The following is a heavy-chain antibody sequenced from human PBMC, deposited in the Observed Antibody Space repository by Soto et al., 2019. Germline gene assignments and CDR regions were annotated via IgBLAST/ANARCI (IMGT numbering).Heavy chain of an antibody. CDR2: ISWNSGSI. D-gene: IGHD2-2*01. J-gene: IGHJ4*02. CDR3: AKDMRRYCSSTSCYLFDY. CDR1: GFTFDDYA. Sequence: GGSLRLSCAASGFTFDDYAMHWVRQAPGKGLEWVSGISWNSGSIGYADSVKGRFTISRDNAKNSLYLQMNSLRAEDTALCYCAKDMRRYCSSTSCYLFDYWGQGTLVTVSS. V-gene: IGHV3-9*01.